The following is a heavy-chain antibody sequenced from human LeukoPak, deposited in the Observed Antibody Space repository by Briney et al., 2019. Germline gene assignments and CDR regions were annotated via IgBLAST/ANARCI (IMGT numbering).Heavy chain of an antibody. D-gene: IGHD3-3*01. CDR2: INHSGST. CDR1: GGSFSGYY. Sequence: PSETLSLTCAVYGGSFSGYYWSWIRQPPGKGLEWIGEINHSGSTNYNPSLKSRVTISVDTSKNQFSLKLSSVTAADTAVYYCARVPGRFWSGYKRPRDYWGQGTLVTVSS. V-gene: IGHV4-34*01. CDR3: ARVPGRFWSGYKRPRDY. J-gene: IGHJ4*02.